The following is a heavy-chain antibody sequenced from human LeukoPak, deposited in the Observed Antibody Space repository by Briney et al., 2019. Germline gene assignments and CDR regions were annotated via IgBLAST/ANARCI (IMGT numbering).Heavy chain of an antibody. CDR3: AKDGAGRHYFDY. CDR1: GFTFSSYD. V-gene: IGHV3-30*02. CDR2: IRYDGSNK. Sequence: GGSLRLSCAASGFTFSSYDMHWVRQAPGKGLEWVAFIRYDGSNKYYADSVKGRFTISRDYPKNTVYLQMNSLRDEDTAVYYCAKDGAGRHYFDYWGQGTLVTVSS. J-gene: IGHJ4*02. D-gene: IGHD3-16*01.